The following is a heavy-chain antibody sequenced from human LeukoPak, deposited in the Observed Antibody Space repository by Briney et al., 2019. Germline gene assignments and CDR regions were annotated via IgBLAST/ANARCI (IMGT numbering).Heavy chain of an antibody. CDR2: IFYSGTT. J-gene: IGHJ5*02. V-gene: IGHV4-39*02. Sequence: SETLSLTCTVSNVSLTSDSYYWAWVRPPPGKGLEWVGTIFYSGTTYSSTPLKRRVTVSLDTSKKNFSLRLCSVTAADTAVYYCARLWIVATWFDAWGQGALVTVSS. CDR1: NVSLTSDSYY. D-gene: IGHD2-2*03. CDR3: ARLWIVATWFDA.